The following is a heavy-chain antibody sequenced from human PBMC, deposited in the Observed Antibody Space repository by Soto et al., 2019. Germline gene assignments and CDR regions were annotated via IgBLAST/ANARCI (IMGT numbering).Heavy chain of an antibody. D-gene: IGHD6-13*01. CDR2: INPNSGGT. CDR1: GYTFTGYY. J-gene: IGHJ6*02. V-gene: IGHV1-2*04. CDR3: AREAAQFSSSWSVFYYYYGMDV. Sequence: GSVKVSCKASGYTFTGYYMHWVRQAPGQGLEWMGWINPNSGGTNYAQKFQGWVTMTRDTSISTAYMELSRLRSDDTAVYYCAREAAQFSSSWSVFYYYYGMDVWGQGTTVTVSS.